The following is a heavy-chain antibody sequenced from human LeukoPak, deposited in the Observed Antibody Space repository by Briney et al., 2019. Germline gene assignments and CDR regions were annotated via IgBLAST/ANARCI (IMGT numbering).Heavy chain of an antibody. V-gene: IGHV1-2*04. CDR3: ARDRQYYYGSGSYYYYYYYGMDV. CDR1: GYTFTGYY. D-gene: IGHD3-10*01. Sequence: ASVKVSCKASGYTFTGYYMHWVRQAPGQGLEWMGWINPNSGGTNYAQKFQGWVTMTRDTSISTAYMELSRLRSDDTAVYYCARDRQYYYGSGSYYYYYYYGMDVWGQGTTVTVSS. J-gene: IGHJ6*02. CDR2: INPNSGGT.